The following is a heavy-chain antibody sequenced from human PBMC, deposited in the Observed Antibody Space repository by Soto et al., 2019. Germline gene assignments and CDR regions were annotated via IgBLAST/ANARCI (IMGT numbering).Heavy chain of an antibody. CDR3: TRRPWFRGDYYYGMDV. Sequence: GGSLRLSCAASGFTFSGSAMHWVRQASGKGLEWVGRIRSKANSYATAYAASVKGRFTISRDDSKNTAYLQMNSLKTEDTAVYYCTRRPWFRGDYYYGMDVWGQGTTVTVSS. J-gene: IGHJ6*02. D-gene: IGHD3-10*01. CDR2: IRSKANSYAT. CDR1: GFTFSGSA. V-gene: IGHV3-73*01.